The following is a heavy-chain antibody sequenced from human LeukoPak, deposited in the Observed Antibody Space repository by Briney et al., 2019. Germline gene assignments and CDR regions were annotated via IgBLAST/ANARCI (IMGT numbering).Heavy chain of an antibody. CDR3: ARGYSYGSAGIDY. Sequence: GGSLRLSCAASGFTFSSYAMHWVRQAPGKGLEWVAVISYDGSNKYYADSVKGRFTISRDNSKNTLYPQMNSLRAEDTAVYYCARGYSYGSAGIDYWGQGTLVTVSS. CDR1: GFTFSSYA. D-gene: IGHD5-18*01. J-gene: IGHJ4*02. CDR2: ISYDGSNK. V-gene: IGHV3-30-3*01.